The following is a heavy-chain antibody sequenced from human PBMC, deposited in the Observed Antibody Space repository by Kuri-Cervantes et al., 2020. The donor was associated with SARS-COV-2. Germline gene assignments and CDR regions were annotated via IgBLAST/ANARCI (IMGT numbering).Heavy chain of an antibody. CDR2: IYYSGST. V-gene: IGHV4-59*08. D-gene: IGHD6-6*01. J-gene: IGHJ6*03. CDR3: ARCIAARCRSYMDV. CDR1: GGSISSYY. Sequence: GSLRLSCTVSGGSISSYYWIWIRQPPGKGLEWIGYIYYSGSTNYNPSLKSRVTISVDTSKNQFSLKLSSVTAADTAVYYCARCIAARCRSYMDVWGKGTTVTVSS.